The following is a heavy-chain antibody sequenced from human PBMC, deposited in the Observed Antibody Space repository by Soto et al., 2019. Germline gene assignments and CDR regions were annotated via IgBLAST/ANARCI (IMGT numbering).Heavy chain of an antibody. CDR1: GGSISSGGYY. Sequence: QVQLQESGPGLVKPSQTLSLTCTVSGGSISSGGYYWSWIRQHPGKGLEWIGYIYYSGSTYYNPSVKSRAIISVDTSKDQFSRKLSAVTAADTAVYYCARELNLAYYDGMDVWGQGTTVTDSS. J-gene: IGHJ6*02. V-gene: IGHV4-31*03. D-gene: IGHD3-3*02. CDR2: IYYSGST. CDR3: ARELNLAYYDGMDV.